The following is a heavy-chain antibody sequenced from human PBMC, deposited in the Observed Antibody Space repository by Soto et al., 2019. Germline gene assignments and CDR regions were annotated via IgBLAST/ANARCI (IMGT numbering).Heavy chain of an antibody. CDR2: ISGSGGST. Sequence: PGGSLRLSCAASGFTFSSYAMSWVRQAPGKGLEWVSAISGSGGSTYYADSVKGRFTISRDNSKNTLYLQMNSLRAEDTAVYYCAQDRWNEYYYDSSGYSDYWGQGTLVTVSS. CDR1: GFTFSSYA. D-gene: IGHD3-22*01. CDR3: AQDRWNEYYYDSSGYSDY. V-gene: IGHV3-23*01. J-gene: IGHJ4*02.